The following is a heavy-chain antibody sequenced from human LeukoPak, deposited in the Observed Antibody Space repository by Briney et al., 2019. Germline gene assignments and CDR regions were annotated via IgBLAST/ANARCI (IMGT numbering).Heavy chain of an antibody. J-gene: IGHJ4*02. CDR1: GFTFSSYS. D-gene: IGHD1-1*01. CDR3: AKQKGLEPYYFDY. V-gene: IGHV3-48*01. Sequence: GGSLRLSCAASGFTFSSYSMNWVRQAPGKGLEWVSYISSSSSTIYYADSVKGRFTISRDNSKNPLYLQMNSLRAEDTAVYYCAKQKGLEPYYFDYWGQGTLVTVSS. CDR2: ISSSSSTI.